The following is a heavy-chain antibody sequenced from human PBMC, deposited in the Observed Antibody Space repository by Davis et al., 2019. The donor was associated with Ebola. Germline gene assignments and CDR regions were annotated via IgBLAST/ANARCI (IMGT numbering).Heavy chain of an antibody. CDR3: AKDYLDY. CDR2: ISYDGSNK. CDR1: GFTFSSYA. V-gene: IGHV3-30*04. Sequence: GESLKISCAASGFTFSSYAMHWVRQAPGKGLEWVAVISYDGSNKYYADSVKGRFTISRDNSKNTLYLQMNSLRAEDTAVYYCAKDYLDYWGQGTLVTVSS. J-gene: IGHJ4*02.